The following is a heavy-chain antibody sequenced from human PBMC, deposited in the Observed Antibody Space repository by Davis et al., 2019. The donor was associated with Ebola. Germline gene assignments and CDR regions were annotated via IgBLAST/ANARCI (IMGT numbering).Heavy chain of an antibody. V-gene: IGHV3-23*01. D-gene: IGHD6-13*01. J-gene: IGHJ4*02. CDR2: ISDSGDST. CDR3: AGGSSSSWSLYGY. Sequence: GESLKISCAASGFTFGSYAMSWVRQAPGKGLEWVSAISDSGDSTYYADSVKGRFTISRDISKNMLYLQMNSLRAEDTAVYYCAGGSSSSWSLYGYWGQGTLVTVSS. CDR1: GFTFGSYA.